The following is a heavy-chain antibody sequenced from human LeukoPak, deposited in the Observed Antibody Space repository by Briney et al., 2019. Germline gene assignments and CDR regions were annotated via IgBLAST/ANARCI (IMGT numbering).Heavy chain of an antibody. CDR3: ARAQSIAVAEDFDY. D-gene: IGHD6-19*01. J-gene: IGHJ4*02. V-gene: IGHV3-33*01. CDR2: IWYDGSNK. CDR1: GFTFSSYG. Sequence: PGRSLRLSCAASGFTFSSYGMHWVRQAPGKGLEWVAVIWYDGSNKYYADSVKGRFTISRDNSKNTLYLQMNSLRAEDTAVYYCARAQSIAVAEDFDYWGQGTLVTVSS.